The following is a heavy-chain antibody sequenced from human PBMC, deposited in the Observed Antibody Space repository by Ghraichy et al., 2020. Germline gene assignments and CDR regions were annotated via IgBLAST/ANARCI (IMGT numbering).Heavy chain of an antibody. CDR1: GFTFSYYW. D-gene: IGHD3-22*01. CDR2: INQDGIQK. V-gene: IGHV3-7*01. CDR3: ATSPTRDSRSSY. Sequence: LSLTCAASGFTFSYYWMSGVRQAPGKGLEWVVNINQDGIQKYYVDSVKGRFTMSRDNARNSLYLQMNSLRAEDTAVYYCATSPTRDSRSSYWGQGTLVTVSS. J-gene: IGHJ4*02.